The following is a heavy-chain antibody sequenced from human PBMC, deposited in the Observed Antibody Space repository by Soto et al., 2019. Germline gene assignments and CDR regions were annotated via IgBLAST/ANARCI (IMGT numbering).Heavy chain of an antibody. V-gene: IGHV4-59*01. Sequence: SETLSLTCSVSGDSMTGANWGWFRQSPEKGLEWIGYIDYSGSTNYNPSLRSRITITIDTSSNQFSLNLASVTAADAAVYYCTRARYRDHFASWGQGTLVTVSS. CDR2: IDYSGST. CDR1: GDSMTGAN. CDR3: TRARYRDHFAS. J-gene: IGHJ4*02. D-gene: IGHD1-26*01.